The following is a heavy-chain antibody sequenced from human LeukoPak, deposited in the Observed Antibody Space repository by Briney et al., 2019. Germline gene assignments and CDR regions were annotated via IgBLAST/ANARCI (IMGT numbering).Heavy chain of an antibody. CDR1: GYTFTSYD. CDR3: AREDCSGGSCIYYYYGMDV. V-gene: IGHV7-4-1*02. Sequence: GASVKVSCKASGYTFTSYDINWVRQAPGQGLEWMGWINTNTGNPTYAQGFTGRFVFSLDTSVSTAYLQISSLKAEDTAVYYCAREDCSGGSCIYYYYGMDVWGQGTTVTVSS. D-gene: IGHD2-15*01. J-gene: IGHJ6*02. CDR2: INTNTGNP.